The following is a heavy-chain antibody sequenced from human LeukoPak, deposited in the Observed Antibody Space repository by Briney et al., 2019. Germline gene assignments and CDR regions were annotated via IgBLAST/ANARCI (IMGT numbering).Heavy chain of an antibody. V-gene: IGHV3-21*01. D-gene: IGHD3-3*01. CDR2: ISSSSSYI. CDR1: GFTFSSYS. CDR3: ARMQIFGVVHDAFDI. Sequence: PGGSLRLSCAASGFTFSSYSMNWVRQAPGKGLEWVSSISSSSSYIYYADSVKGRFTISRDNAKNSLYLQMNSLRAEDTAVYYCARMQIFGVVHDAFDIWGQGTMVTVSS. J-gene: IGHJ3*02.